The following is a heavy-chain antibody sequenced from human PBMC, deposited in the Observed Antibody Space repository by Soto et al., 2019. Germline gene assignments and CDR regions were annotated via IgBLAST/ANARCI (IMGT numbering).Heavy chain of an antibody. CDR1: GGTFSSYA. Sequence: SFKVSCNASGGTFSSYAISWVRQAPGQGLEWMGGIIPIFGTANYAQKFQGRVTITADKSTSTAYMELSSLRSEDTAVYYCARDRYYDFWSGYYTNYYYGMDVWGQGTTVTVSS. J-gene: IGHJ6*02. CDR3: ARDRYYDFWSGYYTNYYYGMDV. D-gene: IGHD3-3*01. V-gene: IGHV1-69*06. CDR2: IIPIFGTA.